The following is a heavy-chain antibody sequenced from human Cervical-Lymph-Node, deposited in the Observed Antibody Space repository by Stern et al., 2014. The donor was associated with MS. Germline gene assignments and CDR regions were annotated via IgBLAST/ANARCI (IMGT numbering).Heavy chain of an antibody. V-gene: IGHV4-4*07. CDR2: IYVSGDT. CDR1: GASISGHY. Sequence: QVQLEESGPGLVKPSETLSLTCTVSGASISGHYWNWIRQSAGEGLEWIGRIYVSGDTNYNPSLKSRLSLSVETCQNQFSHTLNPVTAADTAIYYCARERPMVTTGFDYWGQGILVTVSS. J-gene: IGHJ4*02. CDR3: ARERPMVTTGFDY. D-gene: IGHD5-18*01.